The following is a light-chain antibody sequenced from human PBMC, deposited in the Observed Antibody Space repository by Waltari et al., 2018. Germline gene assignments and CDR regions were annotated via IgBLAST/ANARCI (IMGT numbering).Light chain of an antibody. CDR3: SSYVSSSTLEL. J-gene: IGLJ2*01. V-gene: IGLV2-14*03. CDR1: SSDIGGYNY. CDR2: DVS. Sequence: QSALTQPASVSGSPGQSITISCTGTSSDIGGYNYVSWYQQLPGRAPKLIIYDVSNRPSGVSNRFSGSKSGNTASLTISGLQGEEEADYYCSSYVSSSTLELFGGGTSLAVL.